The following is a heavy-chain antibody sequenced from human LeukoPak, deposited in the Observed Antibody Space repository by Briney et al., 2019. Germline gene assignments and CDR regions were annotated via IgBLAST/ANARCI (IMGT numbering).Heavy chain of an antibody. CDR3: ARSGYLWFGTDY. D-gene: IGHD3-10*01. CDR2: IYSGGST. J-gene: IGHJ4*02. V-gene: IGHV3-53*01. CDR1: GFTVSSNY. Sequence: GGSLRLSCAASGFTVSSNYMSWVRQAPGKGLEWVSVIYSGGSTYYADSVKGRFTISRDNSKNTLYLQMNSLRAEDTAVYYCARSGYLWFGTDYWGQGTLVTVSS.